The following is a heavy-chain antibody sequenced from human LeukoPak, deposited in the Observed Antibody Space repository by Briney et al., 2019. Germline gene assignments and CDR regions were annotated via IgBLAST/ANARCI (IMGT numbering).Heavy chain of an antibody. D-gene: IGHD6-19*01. CDR2: FDAEDGET. CDR1: GYTLTELS. CDR3: ATVEYSSGWRYNWFDP. V-gene: IGHV1-24*01. J-gene: IGHJ5*02. Sequence: ASVTVSCKVSGYTLTELSMHWVRQAPGKGLEWMGGFDAEDGETIYAQKFQGRVTMTEDTSTDTAYMELSSLRSEDTAAYYCATVEYSSGWRYNWFDPWGQGTLVTVSS.